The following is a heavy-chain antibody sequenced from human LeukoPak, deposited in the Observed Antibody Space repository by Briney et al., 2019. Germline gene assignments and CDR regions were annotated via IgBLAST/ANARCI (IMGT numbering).Heavy chain of an antibody. CDR3: AKLKVFGSGSWDY. V-gene: IGHV3-23*01. CDR2: FSGSDENT. Sequence: GGSLRLSCAASGFTLSNSVVSWVRQAPGKGLEWVSSFSGSDENTHHADSVKGRFTISRDNSKNTLYLQMNSLRVEDTATYYCAKLKVFGSGSWDYWGQGSLVTVSS. J-gene: IGHJ4*02. D-gene: IGHD3-10*01. CDR1: GFTLSNSV.